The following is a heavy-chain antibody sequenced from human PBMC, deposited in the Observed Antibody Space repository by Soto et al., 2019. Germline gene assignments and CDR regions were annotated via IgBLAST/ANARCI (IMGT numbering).Heavy chain of an antibody. V-gene: IGHV4-59*12. CDR2: IYYSGST. J-gene: IGHJ4*02. Sequence: PSETLSLTCTVSGGSISSYYWSWIRQPPGKGLEWIGYIYYSGSTYYNPSLKSRVTISVDTSKNQFSLKLSSVTAAEKAMYYCARDRDKNYDYWGQGTLVTVSS. D-gene: IGHD3-10*01. CDR1: GGSISSYY. CDR3: ARDRDKNYDY.